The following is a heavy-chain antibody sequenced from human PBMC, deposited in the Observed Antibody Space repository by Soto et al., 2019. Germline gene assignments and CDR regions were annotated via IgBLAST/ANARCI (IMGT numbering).Heavy chain of an antibody. CDR2: ISGSGDET. D-gene: IGHD3-16*02. V-gene: IGHV3-23*01. CDR1: GFTFSSYA. CDR3: AKGRYSNSYMGLRDL. J-gene: IGHJ4*02. Sequence: EEQLLVSGGGLVQPGGSLRLSCAGSGFTFSSYAMSWVRQAPGKGLEWVSSISGSGDETHYADSVKGRLTISRDNSENTVYLQMGSLRAEDTAIYYCAKGRYSNSYMGLRDLWGQGTLVTVCS.